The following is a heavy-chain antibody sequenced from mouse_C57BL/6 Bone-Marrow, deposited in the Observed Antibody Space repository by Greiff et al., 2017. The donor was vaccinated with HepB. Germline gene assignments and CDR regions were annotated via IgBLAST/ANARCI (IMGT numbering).Heavy chain of an antibody. CDR3: ARLNYHAMDY. D-gene: IGHD1-3*01. Sequence: EVQLVESGGGLVQPGGSLKLSCAASGFTFSDYGMAWVRQAPRKGPEWVAFISNLAYSIYYADTVTGRFTISRENAKNTLYLEMSSLRSEDTAMYYCARLNYHAMDYWGQGTSVTVSS. J-gene: IGHJ4*01. CDR2: ISNLAYSI. CDR1: GFTFSDYG. V-gene: IGHV5-15*01.